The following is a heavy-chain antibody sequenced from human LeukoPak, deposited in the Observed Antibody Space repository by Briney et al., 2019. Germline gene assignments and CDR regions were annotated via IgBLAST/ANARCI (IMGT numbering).Heavy chain of an antibody. Sequence: GGSLRLSCAASGFTFSSYAMSWVRQAPGKGLEWVSAISGSGGSTYYADSVKGRLTISRDNSKNTLYLQMNSLRAEDTAVYYCAKGDYYDSSGDQAWGQGTLVTVSS. D-gene: IGHD3-22*01. CDR1: GFTFSSYA. J-gene: IGHJ4*02. CDR3: AKGDYYDSSGDQA. CDR2: ISGSGGST. V-gene: IGHV3-23*01.